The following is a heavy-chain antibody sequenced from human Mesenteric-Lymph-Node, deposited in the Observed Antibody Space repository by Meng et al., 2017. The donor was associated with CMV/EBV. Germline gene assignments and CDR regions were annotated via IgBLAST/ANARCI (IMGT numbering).Heavy chain of an antibody. CDR3: ARDLGGLGF. CDR2: TYYRSKWYN. CDR1: GDSVSSKNAA. J-gene: IGHJ4*02. V-gene: IGHV6-1*01. D-gene: IGHD3/OR15-3a*01. Sequence: CDISGDSVSSKNAAWKWIRQSPSRGLEWLGRTYYRSKWYNEYAVSVKSRLIINPDTSKNQFSLQLNSVTPEDTAVYYCARDLGGLGFWGQGTLVTVSS.